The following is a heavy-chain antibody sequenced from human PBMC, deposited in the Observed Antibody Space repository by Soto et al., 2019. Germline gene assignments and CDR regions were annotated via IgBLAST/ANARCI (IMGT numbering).Heavy chain of an antibody. D-gene: IGHD3-9*01. Sequence: GGSLRLSCAASGFTFIPYAMSWVRQAPGKGLEWVSAISGSADKTYYADSVRGRFTISRDNSKITLSLQMNSLRAEDTAVYYCAKEDPGNLLLSIGYWGQGALVTVSS. CDR1: GFTFIPYA. CDR3: AKEDPGNLLLSIGY. CDR2: ISGSADKT. V-gene: IGHV3-23*01. J-gene: IGHJ4*02.